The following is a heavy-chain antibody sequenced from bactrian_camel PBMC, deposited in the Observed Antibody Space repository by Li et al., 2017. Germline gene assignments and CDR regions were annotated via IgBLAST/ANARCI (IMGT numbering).Heavy chain of an antibody. CDR2: ASVNGQT. Sequence: VQLVESGGGLVQPGGSLRLSCAASEFTFSVYTMSWVRQAPGKGLEWVSTASVNGQTWYVSSVKGRFTISRDNARNTVYLQMDNLNSDDTALYYCVGDAWTWWGQGTQVTVS. CDR1: EFTFSVYT. V-gene: IGHV3S11*01. CDR3: VGDAWTW. J-gene: IGHJ4*01. D-gene: IGHD1*01.